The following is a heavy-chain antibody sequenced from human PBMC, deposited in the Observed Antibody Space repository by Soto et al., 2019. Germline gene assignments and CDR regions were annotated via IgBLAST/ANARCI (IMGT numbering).Heavy chain of an antibody. CDR2: LWCDGSGE. CDR1: GFTFSDYG. J-gene: IGHJ4*02. D-gene: IGHD3-3*01. Sequence: QVHLVESGGGVVQPGGSLRLSCAGSGFTFSDYGMHWVRQAPGKGLEWVAVLWCDGSGEYYTDSVRGRFTIARVKSKNTLYLQMNNLRDEETGVYYGARDSVRFLEHFSKDYFDYWGQGTRVTASS. CDR3: ARDSVRFLEHFSKDYFDY. V-gene: IGHV3-33*08.